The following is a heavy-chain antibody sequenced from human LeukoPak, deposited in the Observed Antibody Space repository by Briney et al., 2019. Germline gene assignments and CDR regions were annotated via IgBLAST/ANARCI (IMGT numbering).Heavy chain of an antibody. J-gene: IGHJ6*02. CDR3: AREKRPYYYYGMDV. CDR2: IYSGGST. Sequence: GGSLRLSCAASGFTVSSNYMSWVRQAPGKGLEWVSVIYSGGSTYYAGSVKGRFTISRDNSKNTLYLQMNSLRAEDTAVYYCAREKRPYYYYGMDVWGQGTTVTVSS. V-gene: IGHV3-66*01. CDR1: GFTVSSNY.